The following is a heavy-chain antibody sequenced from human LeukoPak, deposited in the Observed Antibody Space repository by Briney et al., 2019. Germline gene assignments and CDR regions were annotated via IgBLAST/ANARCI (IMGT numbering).Heavy chain of an antibody. CDR3: ANRQWLVH. CDR1: GFTFSSYA. CDR2: ISVSGDST. J-gene: IGHJ4*02. V-gene: IGHV3-23*01. D-gene: IGHD6-19*01. Sequence: GGSLRLSCAASGFTFSSYAMSWVRQAPGKGLECVSAISVSGDSTYYADSVKGRFTISRDNSKNTLYLQMNSLRAEDTAVYYCANRQWLVHWGQGTLVTVSS.